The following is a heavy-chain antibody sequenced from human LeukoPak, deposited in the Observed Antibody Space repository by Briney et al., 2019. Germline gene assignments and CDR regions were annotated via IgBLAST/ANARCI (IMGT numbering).Heavy chain of an antibody. V-gene: IGHV3-7*01. Sequence: GGSLRLSCAASGFTFSSYWMSWVRQAPGKGLEWVANIKQDGSEKYYVDSVKGRFTISRDNAKDSLYLQMNSLRAEDTAVYYCAREIGVYYGSGSYYNWFDYWGQGTLVTVSS. D-gene: IGHD3-10*01. CDR3: AREIGVYYGSGSYYNWFDY. J-gene: IGHJ4*02. CDR2: IKQDGSEK. CDR1: GFTFSSYW.